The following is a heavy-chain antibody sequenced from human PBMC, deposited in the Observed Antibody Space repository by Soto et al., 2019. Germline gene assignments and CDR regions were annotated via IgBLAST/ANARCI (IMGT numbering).Heavy chain of an antibody. CDR3: ARSDILTGPIDY. CDR2: IWYDGSNK. D-gene: IGHD3-9*01. CDR1: GFTFSSYG. J-gene: IGHJ4*02. V-gene: IGHV3-33*01. Sequence: GGSLRLSCAASGFTFSSYGMHWVRQAPGKGLEWVAVIWYDGSNKYYADSVKGRFTISRDNSKNTLYLQMNSLRAEDTAVYYCARSDILTGPIDYWGQGTLVTVSS.